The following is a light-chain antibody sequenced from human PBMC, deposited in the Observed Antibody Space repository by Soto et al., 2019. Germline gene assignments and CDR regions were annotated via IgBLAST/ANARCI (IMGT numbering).Light chain of an antibody. J-gene: IGKJ1*01. CDR1: QTISSW. CDR2: KAS. V-gene: IGKV1-5*03. Sequence: DIQMTQSPSILSGSVGDRVTITCRASQTISSWLAWYQQKPGKAPKLLIYKASTLKSGVPSRFSGSGSGTEFTLTISSLQPDDFATYYCQHYNSYSEAFGQGTKVVLK. CDR3: QHYNSYSEA.